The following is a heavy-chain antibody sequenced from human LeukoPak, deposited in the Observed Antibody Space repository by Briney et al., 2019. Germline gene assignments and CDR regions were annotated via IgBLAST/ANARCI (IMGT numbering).Heavy chain of an antibody. Sequence: SETLSLTCTASGGSISSYYWSWIRQPPGKGLEWIGYIYYSGTTNYNPSLKSRVTISVDTSKNKFSLKLSSVTAADTAVYYCARYSSGYSHWFDPWGRGALVTVSA. CDR2: IYYSGTT. CDR1: GGSISSYY. J-gene: IGHJ5*02. CDR3: ARYSSGYSHWFDP. D-gene: IGHD3-22*01. V-gene: IGHV4-59*01.